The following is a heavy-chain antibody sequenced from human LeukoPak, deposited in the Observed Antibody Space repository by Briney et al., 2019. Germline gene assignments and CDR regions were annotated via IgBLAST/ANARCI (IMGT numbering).Heavy chain of an antibody. J-gene: IGHJ5*02. CDR2: TYYSGST. V-gene: IGHV4-30-4*01. CDR3: ARPHYYDSRIDP. CDR1: GGSISSGDYY. D-gene: IGHD3-22*01. Sequence: SETLSLTCTVSGGSISSGDYYWSWIRQPPGKGLEWIGYTYYSGSTYYNPSLKNRVSISVDTSKNQFSLNLSSVTAADTAVYCCARPHYYDSRIDPWGQGTLVTVSS.